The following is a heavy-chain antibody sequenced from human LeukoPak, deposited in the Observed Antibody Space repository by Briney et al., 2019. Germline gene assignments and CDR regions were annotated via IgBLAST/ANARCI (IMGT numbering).Heavy chain of an antibody. V-gene: IGHV3-7*01. CDR3: ARDGGELWPLDE. Sequence: GGSLRLSCVASGFPFKGYWMTWVRQSPGKGLDWVANIKPDGSETNYLDSVKGRLTISRDNARDSLFLEMNNLRVDDTAVYYCARDGGELWPLDEWGQGILVTVSS. J-gene: IGHJ4*02. CDR2: IKPDGSET. CDR1: GFPFKGYW. D-gene: IGHD3-10*01.